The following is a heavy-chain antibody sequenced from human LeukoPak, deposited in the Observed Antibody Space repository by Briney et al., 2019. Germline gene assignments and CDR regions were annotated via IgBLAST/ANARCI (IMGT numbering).Heavy chain of an antibody. V-gene: IGHV4-59*11. Sequence: SETLSLTCTVSGDPISSHYWSWIRQPPGKGLEWIGYIYYSGSTNYNPSLKSRVTISVDTSKNQFSLNLTSVTAADTATYHCARLEYSGSYYWFDPWGQGTLVTVSS. J-gene: IGHJ5*02. D-gene: IGHD1-26*01. CDR3: ARLEYSGSYYWFDP. CDR1: GDPISSHY. CDR2: IYYSGST.